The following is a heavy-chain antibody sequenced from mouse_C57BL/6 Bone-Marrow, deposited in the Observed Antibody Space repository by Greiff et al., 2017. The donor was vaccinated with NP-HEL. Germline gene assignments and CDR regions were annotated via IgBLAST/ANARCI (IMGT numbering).Heavy chain of an antibody. CDR3: ARTYYYGSSYVPWFAY. V-gene: IGHV1-85*01. D-gene: IGHD1-1*01. CDR2: IYPRDGST. Sequence: VQLQQSGPELVKPGASVKLSCKASGYTFTSYDINWVKQRPGQGLEWIGWIYPRDGSTKYNEKFKGKATLTVDTSSSTAYMELHSLTSEDSAVYFCARTYYYGSSYVPWFAYWGQGTLVTVSA. J-gene: IGHJ3*01. CDR1: GYTFTSYD.